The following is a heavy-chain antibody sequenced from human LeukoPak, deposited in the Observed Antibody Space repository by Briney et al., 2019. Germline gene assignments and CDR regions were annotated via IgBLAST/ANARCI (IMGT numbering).Heavy chain of an antibody. CDR3: ARGGGGSAPLDY. D-gene: IGHD3-16*01. CDR2: IIPMFGTG. Sequence: ASVKVSCKASGGTFSSSVMSWVRQAPGQGLEWMGGIIPMFGTGSYAQKFQGRVTITTDESTSTAYMELSSLRSEDTAVYYCARGGGGSAPLDYWGQGTLVTVSS. J-gene: IGHJ4*02. CDR1: GGTFSSSV. V-gene: IGHV1-69*05.